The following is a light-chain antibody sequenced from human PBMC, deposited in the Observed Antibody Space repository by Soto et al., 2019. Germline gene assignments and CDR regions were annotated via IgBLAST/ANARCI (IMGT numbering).Light chain of an antibody. CDR3: QQYSNWPLT. V-gene: IGKV3-15*01. J-gene: IGKJ4*01. Sequence: EIGMRLSAATLSLYPKERATLSCRASRSISSILAWYQQKPGQAPSLLIYGASTRATGIPARFSGSGSGTEFTLTINSLQSEDFAVYYCQQYSNWPLTFGGGTKVDI. CDR1: RSISSI. CDR2: GAS.